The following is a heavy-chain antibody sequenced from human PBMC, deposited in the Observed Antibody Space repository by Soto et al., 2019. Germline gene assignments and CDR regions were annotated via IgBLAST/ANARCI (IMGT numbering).Heavy chain of an antibody. J-gene: IGHJ6*02. CDR2: ISSRSSTI. CDR3: ARDCGKGYGMDV. V-gene: IGHV3-48*02. CDR1: GFTFINYN. Sequence: GGSLRLSCAASGFTFINYNMNRVRQAPGKGLEWVSYISSRSSTIYYADSVRGRFTISRDNAKNSLYLQVNSLRDEDTAVYYCARDCGKGYGMDVWGQGTTVTVSS.